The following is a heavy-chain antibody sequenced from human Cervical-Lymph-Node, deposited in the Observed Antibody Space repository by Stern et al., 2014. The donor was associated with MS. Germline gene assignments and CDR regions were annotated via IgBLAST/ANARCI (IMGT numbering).Heavy chain of an antibody. D-gene: IGHD3-10*01. J-gene: IGHJ2*01. CDR3: AGEEGRGSHWYFDI. V-gene: IGHV1-2*06. CDR2: INLNSGGT. CDR1: GYTFIDYY. Sequence: VQLVQSEAEVKNPGASVKVSCKASGYTFIDYYVHWVRQAPGQGLEWMGRINLNSGGTTYIQTFQDRVTMTRDTSISTAYMELSRLRSDDTAVYYCAGEEGRGSHWYFDIWGRGTLVTVSS.